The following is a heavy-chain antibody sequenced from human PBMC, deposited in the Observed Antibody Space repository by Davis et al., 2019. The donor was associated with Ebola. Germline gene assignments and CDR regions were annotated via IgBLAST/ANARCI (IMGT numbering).Heavy chain of an antibody. CDR1: GFTFSSYW. CDR2: IKQDGSEK. J-gene: IGHJ4*02. CDR3: AREGPMLRGVIDEDY. V-gene: IGHV3-7*03. Sequence: GESLKISCAASGFTFSSYWMSWVRQAPGKGLEWVANIKQDGSEKYYVDSVKGRFTISRDNAKNSLYLQMNSLRAEDTAVYYCAREGPMLRGVIDEDYWGQGTLVTVSS. D-gene: IGHD3-10*01.